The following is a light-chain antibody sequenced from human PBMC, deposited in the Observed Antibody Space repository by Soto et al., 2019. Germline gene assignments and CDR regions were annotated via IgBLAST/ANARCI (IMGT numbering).Light chain of an antibody. Sequence: DIQMTPSPSSLSASVGDTVTITCRASQGIRTYLAWYQQKPGKVPKLLIYTASTVQTGVPSRFSGSGSGTDFPLTSSILQPEDAATYYCQKYSGPPYTFGQGTKLEIK. V-gene: IGKV1-27*01. CDR2: TAS. CDR3: QKYSGPPYT. CDR1: QGIRTY. J-gene: IGKJ2*01.